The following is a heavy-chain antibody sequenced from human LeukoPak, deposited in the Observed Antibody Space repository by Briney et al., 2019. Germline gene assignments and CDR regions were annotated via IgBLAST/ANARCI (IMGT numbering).Heavy chain of an antibody. CDR1: GYTFTGYY. V-gene: IGHV1-2*02. J-gene: IGHJ4*02. CDR2: INPNSGGT. CDR3: ARVWEYSSDWYFDY. D-gene: IGHD6-19*01. Sequence: ASVKVSCKASGYTFTGYYMHWVRQAPGQGLEWMGWINPNSGGTNYAQKFQDRVTMTRDTSITTAYMDMSRLRSDDTAVYYCARVWEYSSDWYFDYWGQGTLVTVSS.